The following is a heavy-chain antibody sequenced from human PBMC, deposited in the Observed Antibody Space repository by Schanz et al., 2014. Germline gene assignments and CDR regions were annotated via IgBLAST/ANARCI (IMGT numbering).Heavy chain of an antibody. CDR1: GFTFSSYA. Sequence: EVQLLESGGGLVQPGGSLRLSCAGSGFTFSSYAMSWVRQTPGKGLEWVSVISGSGVTIYYADSVKGRFTISRDNSKNTLYLQMNSLRPEDTAVYFCAKDLHSNSGNYYSYYFDSWGPGALVTVSS. D-gene: IGHD3-10*01. CDR2: ISGSGVTI. J-gene: IGHJ4*02. V-gene: IGHV3-23*01. CDR3: AKDLHSNSGNYYSYYFDS.